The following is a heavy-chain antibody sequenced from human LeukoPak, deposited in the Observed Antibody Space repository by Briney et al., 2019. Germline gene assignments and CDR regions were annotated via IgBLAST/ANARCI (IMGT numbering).Heavy chain of an antibody. V-gene: IGHV3-48*01. Sequence: PGGSLRLSCAASGFTFSSYSMNWVRQAPGKGLEWVSYISSSSSTIYYADSVKGRFTISRDNAKNSLYLQMNSLRAEDTAVYYCARDQGDDGMAYWGQGTLVTVSS. CDR2: ISSSSSTI. D-gene: IGHD3-16*01. CDR3: ARDQGDDGMAY. CDR1: GFTFSSYS. J-gene: IGHJ4*02.